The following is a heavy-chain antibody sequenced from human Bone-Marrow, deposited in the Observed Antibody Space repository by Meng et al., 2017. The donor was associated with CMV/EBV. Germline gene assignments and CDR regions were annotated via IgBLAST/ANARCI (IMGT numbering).Heavy chain of an antibody. Sequence: SETLSLTCAISGDSVSSNSAAWNWIRQSPSRGLEWLGRTYYRSKWYNDYAGSVKSRITINPDTSKNQFSLQLNSVTPEDTAVYYCAGSSDSSGYYPPNWLDPWGQGTRVTVSS. CDR1: GDSVSSNSAA. D-gene: IGHD3-22*01. J-gene: IGHJ5*02. V-gene: IGHV6-1*01. CDR3: AGSSDSSGYYPPNWLDP. CDR2: TYYRSKWYN.